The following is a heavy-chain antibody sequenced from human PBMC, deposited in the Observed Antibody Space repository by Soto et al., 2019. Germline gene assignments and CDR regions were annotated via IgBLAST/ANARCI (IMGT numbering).Heavy chain of an antibody. CDR1: GFTFSSYA. CDR3: AKDVSPGVGATAFDY. CDR2: ISGSGGST. V-gene: IGHV3-23*01. J-gene: IGHJ4*02. Sequence: GGSLRLSCAASGFTFSSYAMSWVRQAPGKGLEWVSAISGSGGSTYYADSVQGRFTISRDNSKNTLYLQMNSLRAEDTAVYFCAKDVSPGVGATAFDYWGQGTLVTVSS. D-gene: IGHD1-26*01.